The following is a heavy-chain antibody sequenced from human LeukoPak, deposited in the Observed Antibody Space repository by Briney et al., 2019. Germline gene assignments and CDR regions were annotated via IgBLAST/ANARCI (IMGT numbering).Heavy chain of an antibody. J-gene: IGHJ6*03. Sequence: GGSLRLSCAASGFTFSSYAMHWVRQAPGKGLEWVAVISYDGSNKYYADSVKGRFTMSRNNSKNTVYLQMNSLRAEDTAVYYCARVSYDSSGDNYYIDVWGKGTTVTVSS. CDR1: GFTFSSYA. V-gene: IGHV3-30*04. CDR2: ISYDGSNK. D-gene: IGHD3-22*01. CDR3: ARVSYDSSGDNYYIDV.